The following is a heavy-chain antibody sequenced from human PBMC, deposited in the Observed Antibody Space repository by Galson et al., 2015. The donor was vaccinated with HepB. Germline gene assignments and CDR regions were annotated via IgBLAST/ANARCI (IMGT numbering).Heavy chain of an antibody. CDR3: GRVNSLADSGMDV. Sequence: TLSLTCTVSGGSINSISYYWGWIRQPPGKGLEWIGSIYYTGSTYQNPSLKSRVTISIETSKKQFSLKVNSVTAADAAVYYCGRVNSLADSGMDVWGQGTTVTVSS. CDR1: GGSINSISYY. V-gene: IGHV4-39*02. J-gene: IGHJ6*02. D-gene: IGHD4-23*01. CDR2: IYYTGST.